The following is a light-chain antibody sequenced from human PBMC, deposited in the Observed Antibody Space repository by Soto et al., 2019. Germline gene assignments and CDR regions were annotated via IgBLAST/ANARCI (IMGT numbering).Light chain of an antibody. CDR3: NSYAGSNIV. Sequence: QSVLTQPPSASGSPGQSVTISCTGTSSDVGGYNYVSWYQQHPGQAPKLMIYEVYKRPSGVPDRFSGSKSGNTASLTVSGLQAEDEADYYCNSYAGSNIVFGTGPKVTVL. CDR1: SSDVGGYNY. CDR2: EVY. J-gene: IGLJ1*01. V-gene: IGLV2-8*01.